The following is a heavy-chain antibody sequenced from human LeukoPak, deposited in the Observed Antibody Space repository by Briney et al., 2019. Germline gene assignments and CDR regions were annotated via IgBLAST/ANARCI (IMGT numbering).Heavy chain of an antibody. CDR2: IYTSGST. CDR1: GGSLSRYY. Sequence: PSGALSLTCMGSGGSLSRYYWRWIRQPAGKGLEGVGRIYTSGSTKYNPSPKSGVTMSVDTSKNQFPLKRRSVTAAAPAVCYGPGYMGGDYSDYWGQGTLVTASS. J-gene: IGHJ4*02. CDR3: PGYMGGDYSDY. V-gene: IGHV4-4*07. D-gene: IGHD5-12*01.